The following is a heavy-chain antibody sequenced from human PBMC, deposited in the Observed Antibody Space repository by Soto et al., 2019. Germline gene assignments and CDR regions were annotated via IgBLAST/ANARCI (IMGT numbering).Heavy chain of an antibody. CDR3: ARDLQQLAQDY. J-gene: IGHJ4*02. D-gene: IGHD6-13*01. V-gene: IGHV3-11*01. CDR1: GFTFSDYY. Sequence: GGSLRLSCAASGFTFSDYYMSWIRQAPGKGLEWVSYISSSGSTIYYADSVKGRFTISRDNAKNSLYLQMNSLRAEDTAVYYFARDLQQLAQDYWGQGTLVTVSS. CDR2: ISSSGSTI.